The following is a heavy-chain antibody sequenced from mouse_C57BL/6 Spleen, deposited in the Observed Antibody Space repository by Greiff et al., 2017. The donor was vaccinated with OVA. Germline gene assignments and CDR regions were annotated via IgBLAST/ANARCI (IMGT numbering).Heavy chain of an antibody. D-gene: IGHD4-1*01. Sequence: EVMLVESGGGLVQPGGSMKLSCVASGFTFSNYWMNWVRQSPEKGLEWVAQIRLKSDNYATHYVESVKGRFTISRDDSKRSVYLQMNNLRAEDTGIYYCTGEAGTYYAMDYWGQGTSVTVSS. V-gene: IGHV6-3*01. CDR1: GFTFSNYW. CDR3: TGEAGTYYAMDY. CDR2: IRLKSDNYAT. J-gene: IGHJ4*01.